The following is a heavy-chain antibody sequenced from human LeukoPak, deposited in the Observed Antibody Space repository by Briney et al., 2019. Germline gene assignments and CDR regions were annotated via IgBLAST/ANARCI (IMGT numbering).Heavy chain of an antibody. Sequence: NASETLSLTCTVSVDSISSTNYYWGWIRQPPGKGLEWIGSIYYSGSTYYNPSLESRVTISVDTSKNQFSLKLSSVTAADTAVYYCATSGWYLLPGVYWGQGTLVTVSS. CDR1: VDSISSTNYY. D-gene: IGHD6-19*01. V-gene: IGHV4-39*01. J-gene: IGHJ4*02. CDR2: IYYSGST. CDR3: ATSGWYLLPGVY.